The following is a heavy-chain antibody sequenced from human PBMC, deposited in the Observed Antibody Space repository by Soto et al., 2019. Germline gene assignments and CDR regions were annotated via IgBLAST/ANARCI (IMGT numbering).Heavy chain of an antibody. CDR3: ARERIDAFDI. V-gene: IGHV1-8*01. CDR1: GYTFTSYD. J-gene: IGHJ3*02. CDR2: MNPNSGNT. Sequence: QVQLVQYGAEVKKPGASVKVFCKASGYTFTSYDINWVRQANGQGLEWMGWMNPNSGNTGYAQKSQGRVTMTRNTSIITAYMELSSLRSEDTAVYYCARERIDAFDIWGQGTMVTVSS.